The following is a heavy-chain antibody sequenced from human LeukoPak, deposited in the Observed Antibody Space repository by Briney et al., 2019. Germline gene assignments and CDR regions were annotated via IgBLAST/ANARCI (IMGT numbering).Heavy chain of an antibody. CDR2: ISSSSSYL. CDR3: AELGITMIGGV. D-gene: IGHD3-10*02. V-gene: IGHV3-21*01. J-gene: IGHJ6*04. CDR1: GFTFSSYS. Sequence: GGSLRLSCAASGFTFSSYSMNWVRQAPGKGLEWVSFISSSSSYLYYADSVKGRFTISRDDAKKSLYLQMNSLRVEDTAVYYCAELGITMIGGVWGKGTTVTISS.